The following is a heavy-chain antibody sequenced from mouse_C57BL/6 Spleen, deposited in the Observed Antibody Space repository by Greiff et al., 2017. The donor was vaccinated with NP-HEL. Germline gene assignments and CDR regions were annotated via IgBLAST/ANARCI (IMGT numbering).Heavy chain of an antibody. Sequence: QVQLQQPGAELVRPGTSVKLSCKASGYTFTSYWMHWVKQRPGQGLEWIGVIDPSDSYTNYNQKFKGKATLTVDTSPSTAYMQLSSLTSEDSAVYYCARSLTTVFDYWGQGTTLTVSS. D-gene: IGHD1-1*01. CDR3: ARSLTTVFDY. CDR1: GYTFTSYW. V-gene: IGHV1-59*01. J-gene: IGHJ2*01. CDR2: IDPSDSYT.